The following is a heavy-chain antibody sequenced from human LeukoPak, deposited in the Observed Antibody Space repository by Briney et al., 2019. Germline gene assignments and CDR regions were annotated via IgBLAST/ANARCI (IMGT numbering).Heavy chain of an antibody. Sequence: KPSETLSLTCAVYGGSFSSYYWSWIRQPPGKGLEWIGYIYYSGSTNYNPSLKSRVTISVDTSKNQFSLKLSSVTAADTAVYYCARQGYYDILTGYYPGHFDYWGQGTLVTVSS. CDR2: IYYSGST. CDR3: ARQGYYDILTGYYPGHFDY. CDR1: GGSFSSYY. D-gene: IGHD3-9*01. J-gene: IGHJ4*02. V-gene: IGHV4-59*08.